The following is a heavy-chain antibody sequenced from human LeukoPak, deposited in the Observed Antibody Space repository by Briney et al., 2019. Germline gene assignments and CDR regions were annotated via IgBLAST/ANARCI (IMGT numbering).Heavy chain of an antibody. CDR1: GFTFSDYY. CDR2: ISSSGTTI. J-gene: IGHJ4*02. Sequence: GGSLRLSCAASGFTFSDYYMSWIRQAPGKGLEWVSYISSSGTTIYYADSVKGRFTISRDNAKNSLYLQMNSLRAEDTAVYYCASMVRGVYFDYWGQGTLVTVSS. D-gene: IGHD3-10*01. CDR3: ASMVRGVYFDY. V-gene: IGHV3-11*04.